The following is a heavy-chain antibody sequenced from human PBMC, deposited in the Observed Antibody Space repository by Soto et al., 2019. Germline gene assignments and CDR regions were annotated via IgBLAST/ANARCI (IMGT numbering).Heavy chain of an antibody. Sequence: QVQLVESGGGVVQPGRSLRLSCAASGFTFSSYGMHWVRQAPGKGLEWVAVISYDGNNKYYVDSVKGRITISRDNSKNTLYLQMNSLRADDTAVYYCAKDTYYHDSSGYYIFEYWGQGTLVTVSS. J-gene: IGHJ4*02. CDR2: ISYDGNNK. CDR3: AKDTYYHDSSGYYIFEY. V-gene: IGHV3-30*18. CDR1: GFTFSSYG. D-gene: IGHD3-22*01.